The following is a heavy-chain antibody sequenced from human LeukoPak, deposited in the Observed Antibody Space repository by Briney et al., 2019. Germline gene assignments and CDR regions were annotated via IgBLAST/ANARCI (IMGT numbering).Heavy chain of an antibody. CDR3: AKAGGFGELLSGGMDY. D-gene: IGHD3-10*01. V-gene: IGHV3-9*03. CDR1: GFSFSNSG. Sequence: GGSLRLSCAASGFSFSNSGMHWVRQAPGKGLEWVSGMSWNSGTIEYADSVRGRFTISRDNAKNSLYLQMNSLRPEDMALYYCAKAGGFGELLSGGMDYWGQGTLVTVSS. CDR2: MSWNSGTI. J-gene: IGHJ4*02.